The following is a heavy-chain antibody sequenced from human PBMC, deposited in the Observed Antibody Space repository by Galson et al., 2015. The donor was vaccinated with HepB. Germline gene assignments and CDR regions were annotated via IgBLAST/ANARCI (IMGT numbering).Heavy chain of an antibody. V-gene: IGHV3-30-3*01. CDR1: GFTFSSYT. D-gene: IGHD6-13*01. Sequence: SLRLSCAASGFTFSSYTMHWVRQAPGKGLEWVAVISYGGSNKYYADSVKGRFTISRDNSKNTLYLQMNSLRAEDTAVYYCARWWYSSSWYYWGQGTLVTVSS. J-gene: IGHJ4*02. CDR3: ARWWYSSSWYY. CDR2: ISYGGSNK.